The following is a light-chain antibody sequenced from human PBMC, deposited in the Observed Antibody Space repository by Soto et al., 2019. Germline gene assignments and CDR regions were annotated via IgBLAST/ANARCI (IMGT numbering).Light chain of an antibody. V-gene: IGKV1-39*01. CDR2: DAS. CDR3: QQSYSAPWS. J-gene: IGKJ1*01. Sequence: DIQMTQSPSSLAASVGARVTITCRASQSISTYLNWYQQKPGKAPNVLIFDASRLQSGVASRFSGSGSGTDFTLTISSLQPEESATYYCQQSYSAPWSFGQGNKVQV. CDR1: QSISTY.